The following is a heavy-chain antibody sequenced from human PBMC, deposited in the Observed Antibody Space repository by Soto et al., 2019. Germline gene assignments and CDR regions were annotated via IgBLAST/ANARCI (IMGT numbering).Heavy chain of an antibody. CDR2: INTDGSET. D-gene: IGHD3-22*01. J-gene: IGHJ4*02. Sequence: GGSLRLSCAASGFPFRSYWMHRVRQAPGKGLVWVSHINTDGSETAYADSARGRFTISRDNAKNTLFLQMNTLRAEDTAVYYCSKLHSSGSASLDYWGPGTLVTVSS. CDR1: GFPFRSYW. V-gene: IGHV3-74*01. CDR3: SKLHSSGSASLDY.